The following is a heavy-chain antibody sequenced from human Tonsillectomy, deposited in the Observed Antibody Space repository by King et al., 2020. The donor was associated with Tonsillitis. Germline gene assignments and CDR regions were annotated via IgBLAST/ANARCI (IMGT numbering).Heavy chain of an antibody. J-gene: IGHJ4*02. V-gene: IGHV3-73*01. CDR3: TSHETEIAAAGTNDY. D-gene: IGHD6-13*01. CDR2: IRSKANSYAT. Sequence: VQLVESGGGLVQPGGSLKLSCAASGFTFSGSAMHWVRQASGEGLEWVGRIRSKANSYATAYAASVKGRFTISRDDSKNTAYLQMNSLKTEDTAVYYCTSHETEIAAAGTNDYWGQGTLVTVSS. CDR1: GFTFSGSA.